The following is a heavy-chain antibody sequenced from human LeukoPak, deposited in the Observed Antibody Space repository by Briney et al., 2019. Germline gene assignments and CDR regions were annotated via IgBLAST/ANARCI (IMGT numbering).Heavy chain of an antibody. V-gene: IGHV5-51*01. J-gene: IGHJ3*01. CDR1: GYRFTSYW. CDR3: AKLSGTYRSDAFDF. D-gene: IGHD1-26*01. Sequence: GESLKISCKGSGYRFTSYWIGWVRQVPGKGLEWMGIVWPGDSDTKYSPSFQGQVTISADKSISTTYLQWSSLKASDTAMYFCAKLSGTYRSDAFDFWGQGTMVTVSS. CDR2: VWPGDSDT.